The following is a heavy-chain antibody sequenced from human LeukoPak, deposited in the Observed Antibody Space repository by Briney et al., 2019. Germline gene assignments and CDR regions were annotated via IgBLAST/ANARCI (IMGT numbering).Heavy chain of an antibody. J-gene: IGHJ5*02. CDR3: ARKTRAAIRGNWFDP. CDR2: ISAYNGNT. D-gene: IGHD2-2*02. V-gene: IGHV1-18*01. CDR1: GYTFTSYG. Sequence: ASVKVSCKASGYTFTSYGISWMRQAPGQGLEWMGWISAYNGNTNYAQKLQGRVTMTTDTSTSTAYMELRSLRSDDTAVYYCARKTRAAIRGNWFDPWGQGTLVTVSS.